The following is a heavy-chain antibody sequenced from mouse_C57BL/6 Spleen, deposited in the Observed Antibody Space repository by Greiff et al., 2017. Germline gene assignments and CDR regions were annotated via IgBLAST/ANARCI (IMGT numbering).Heavy chain of an antibody. CDR2: IDPEDGET. V-gene: IGHV14-2*01. J-gene: IGHJ3*01. CDR3: ARGGPWFAD. Sequence: VQLQQSGAELVKPGASVKLSCTASGFNIKDYYMHWVKQRTEQGLEWIGRIDPEDGETKYAPNFQGKATITADTSSNTAYLQLSSLTSEDTAVYYCARGGPWFADWGQETLVTVSA. CDR1: GFNIKDYY.